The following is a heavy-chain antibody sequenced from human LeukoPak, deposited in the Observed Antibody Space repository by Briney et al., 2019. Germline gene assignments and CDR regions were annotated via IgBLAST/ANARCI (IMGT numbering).Heavy chain of an antibody. CDR2: TYYRSKWYN. V-gene: IGHV6-1*01. Sequence: SQTLSLTCAISGDSVSSNSAAWNWIRQSPSRGLEWLGRTYYRSKWYNDYAVSVKSRITINPDTSKNQFSLQLNSVTPEDTAVYYCARVYSSDVPQCNWFDPWGQGTLVTVSS. CDR3: ARVYSSDVPQCNWFDP. CDR1: GDSVSSNSAA. J-gene: IGHJ5*02. D-gene: IGHD6-19*01.